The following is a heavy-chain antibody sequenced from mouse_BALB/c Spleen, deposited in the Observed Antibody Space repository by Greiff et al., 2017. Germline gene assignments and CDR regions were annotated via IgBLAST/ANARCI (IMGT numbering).Heavy chain of an antibody. Sequence: QVQLKESGPGLVAPSQSLSITCTVSGFSLTSYDISWIRQPPGKGLEWLGVIWTGGGTNYNSAFMSRLSISKDNSKSQVFLKMNSLQTDDTAIYYCVRDEGYPAWFAYWGQGTLVTVSA. V-gene: IGHV2-9-2*01. D-gene: IGHD2-14*01. CDR1: GFSLTSYD. J-gene: IGHJ3*01. CDR3: VRDEGYPAWFAY. CDR2: IWTGGGT.